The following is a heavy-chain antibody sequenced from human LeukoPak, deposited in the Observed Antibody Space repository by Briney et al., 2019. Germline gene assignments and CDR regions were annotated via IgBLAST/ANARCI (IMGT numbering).Heavy chain of an antibody. Sequence: ASVKVSCKASGYTFNSYGISWVRQAPGQGLEWMGWISANSGSTNYAEKLQDRVTMTTDTSTTTAYMELTNLRSDDTAVYYCARQDFWSGSDRRVDYWGQGTLVTVSS. CDR2: ISANSGST. J-gene: IGHJ4*02. D-gene: IGHD3-3*01. CDR1: GYTFNSYG. CDR3: ARQDFWSGSDRRVDY. V-gene: IGHV1-18*01.